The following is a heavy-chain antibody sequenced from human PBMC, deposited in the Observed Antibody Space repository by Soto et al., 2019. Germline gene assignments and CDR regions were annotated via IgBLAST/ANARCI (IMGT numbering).Heavy chain of an antibody. CDR1: GFTFNNHV. CDR2: ISTLDDVG. J-gene: IGHJ4*02. Sequence: EVQLLESGGGLIHPGGSLRLSCSASGFTFNNHVMNWVRQAPGKGLEWVSAISTLDDVGFYADSVRGRFSVSSDISPNTPYLGINYLRGEDGAIYFCAKKGGATKLEDYWGQGTLVTVSS. CDR3: AKKGGATKLEDY. D-gene: IGHD3-16*01. V-gene: IGHV3-23*01.